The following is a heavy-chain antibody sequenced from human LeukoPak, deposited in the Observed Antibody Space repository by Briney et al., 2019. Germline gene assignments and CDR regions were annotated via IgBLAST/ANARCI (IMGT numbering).Heavy chain of an antibody. V-gene: IGHV3-30*12. CDR2: ISYDGSNK. D-gene: IGHD3-3*01. CDR1: GFTFSSYG. Sequence: GGSLRLSCAASGFTFSSYGMHWVRQAPGKGLEWVAVISYDGSNKYYADSVKGRFTISRDNSKNTLYLQMNSLRAEDTAVYYCAKGPHYDFWSGSHGYMDVWGKGTTVTVSS. CDR3: AKGPHYDFWSGSHGYMDV. J-gene: IGHJ6*03.